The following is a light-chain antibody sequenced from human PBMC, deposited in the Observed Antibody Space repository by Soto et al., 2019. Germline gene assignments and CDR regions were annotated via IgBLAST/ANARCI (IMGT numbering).Light chain of an antibody. V-gene: IGKV3-20*01. CDR1: QSVSSRY. CDR2: GAS. Sequence: EIVLTQSPVTLSLSPGERATLSCSASQSVSSRYLAWYQQKPGQAPRLLIYGASSRATGIPDRFSGSGSGTDFTLTISRLEPEDFVVYYCQQYGSSPPLTFGGGTKVDIK. CDR3: QQYGSSPPLT. J-gene: IGKJ4*01.